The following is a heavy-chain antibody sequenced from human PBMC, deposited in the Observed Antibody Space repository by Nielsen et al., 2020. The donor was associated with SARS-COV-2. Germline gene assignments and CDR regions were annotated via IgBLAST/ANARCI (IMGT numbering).Heavy chain of an antibody. Sequence: GESLKISCAVSGLTFRNFAMSWVRQAPGKGLEWISAVGGSGSDTYYADSVKGRFTVSRDNSKNTLYLQMSSLTAADTAVYYCAKGENCGGDCYSVLDRWGQGTLVTVSS. D-gene: IGHD2-21*02. CDR3: AKGENCGGDCYSVLDR. CDR2: VGGSGSDT. CDR1: GLTFRNFA. J-gene: IGHJ5*02. V-gene: IGHV3-23*01.